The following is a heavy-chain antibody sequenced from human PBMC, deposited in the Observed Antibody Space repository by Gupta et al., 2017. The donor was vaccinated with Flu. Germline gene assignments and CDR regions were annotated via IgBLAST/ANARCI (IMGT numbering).Heavy chain of an antibody. CDR2: ISTYNGDT. J-gene: IGHJ6*02. Sequence: QVQLVQSGAEVKKPGASVTVSCKASGYTFTSYGISWVRQPPGQGLEWMGWISTYNGDTKDAPNLQGRVTMTTDTSTSTAYMELRSLRSDDTAVYYCARGGYCTSSNCYGDSFYYGMDVWGRGTTVTVSS. CDR1: GYTFTSYG. D-gene: IGHD2-2*01. CDR3: ARGGYCTSSNCYGDSFYYGMDV. V-gene: IGHV1-18*01.